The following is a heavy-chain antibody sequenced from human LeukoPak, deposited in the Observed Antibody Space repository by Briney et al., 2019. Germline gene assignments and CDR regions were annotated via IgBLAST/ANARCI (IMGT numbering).Heavy chain of an antibody. J-gene: IGHJ4*02. CDR1: GGSISSSSYY. CDR3: AREGTYYDSSGNDY. CDR2: IYYSGST. V-gene: IGHV4-39*02. D-gene: IGHD3-22*01. Sequence: SETLSLTCTVSGGSISSSSYYWGWIRQPPGKGLEWIGSIYYSGSTYYNPSLKSRVTISVDTSKNQFPLKLSSVTAADTAVYYCAREGTYYDSSGNDYWGQGTLVTVSS.